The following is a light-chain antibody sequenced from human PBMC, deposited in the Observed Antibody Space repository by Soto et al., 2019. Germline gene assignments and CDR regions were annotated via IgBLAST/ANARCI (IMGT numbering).Light chain of an antibody. V-gene: IGKV3-20*01. CDR1: QSISSSY. J-gene: IGKJ3*01. CDR3: QQYGNSPFT. Sequence: EIVCTQSPGTLSLSPGERATLSCRASQSISSSYLAWYQQKPGQAPRLLIYGASSRATGIPDRFSGRGSGTDFTLTISRLEPEDFAVYYCQQYGNSPFTFGPGTKVDIK. CDR2: GAS.